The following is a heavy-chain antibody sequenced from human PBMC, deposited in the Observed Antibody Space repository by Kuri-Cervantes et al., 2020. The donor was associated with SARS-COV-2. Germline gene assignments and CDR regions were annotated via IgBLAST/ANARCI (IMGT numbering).Heavy chain of an antibody. CDR2: IYYSGST. CDR1: GGSVSSGSHY. D-gene: IGHD3-10*01. J-gene: IGHJ4*02. V-gene: IGHV4-61*01. CDR3: ERTLDYYGSGTYCFDY. Sequence: ESLKISCIVSGGSVSSGSHYWSWIRQPPGKGLEWIGYIYYSGSTKYNPSLKSRVTMSVDTSKNQFSLKLNSVTPADTAVYYCERTLDYYGSGTYCFDYWGQGTLVTVSS.